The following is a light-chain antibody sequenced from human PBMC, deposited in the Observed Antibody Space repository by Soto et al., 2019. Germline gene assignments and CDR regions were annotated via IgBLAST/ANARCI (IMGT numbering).Light chain of an antibody. J-gene: IGKJ4*01. CDR1: QSVSSN. CDR3: QQYNNWPRT. Sequence: EIGMTQSPATLSVSPGERATLSCRASQSVSSNLAWYQQKPGQAPRLLIYGASTRATGIPARFSGSGSGTEFTLTISSLQSEDFAVYYCQQYNNWPRTFGGGTKV. V-gene: IGKV3-15*01. CDR2: GAS.